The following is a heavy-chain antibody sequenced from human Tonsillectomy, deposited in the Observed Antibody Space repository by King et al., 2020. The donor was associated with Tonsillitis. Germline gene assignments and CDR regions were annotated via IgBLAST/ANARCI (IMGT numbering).Heavy chain of an antibody. CDR3: AREGGAWGIDY. V-gene: IGHV3-13*01. CDR1: GFTFSSYD. Sequence: VQLVESGGGLVQPGGSLRLSCAASGFTFSSYDMHWVRQATGKGLEWVSAIGTAGDTYYPGSVKGRFTISRENAKNSLYLQMNSLRAGDTAVYYCAREGGAWGIDYWGQGTLVTVSS. D-gene: IGHD3-16*01. J-gene: IGHJ4*02. CDR2: IGTAGDT.